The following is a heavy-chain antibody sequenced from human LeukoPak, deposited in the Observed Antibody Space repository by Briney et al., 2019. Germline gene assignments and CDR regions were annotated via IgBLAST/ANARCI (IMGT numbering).Heavy chain of an antibody. J-gene: IGHJ4*02. CDR2: IKSKADGGTT. V-gene: IGHV3-15*01. CDR1: RFIFSDYA. D-gene: IGHD3-22*01. CDR3: STASRGYVDY. Sequence: GGSLRLSCAASRFIFSDYAMSWVRQAPGMGLKWVGRIKSKADGGTTDYAAPVKGRFTISRDDSKNTLYLQMNSLKTEDTAVYYCSTASRGYVDYRGQGTLVTVSS.